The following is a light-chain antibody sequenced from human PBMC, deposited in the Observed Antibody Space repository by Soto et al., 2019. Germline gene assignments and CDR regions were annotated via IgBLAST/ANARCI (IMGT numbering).Light chain of an antibody. V-gene: IGLV2-8*01. CDR1: SSDFGGYNY. CDR2: EVS. CDR3: SSYAGSNNLRV. Sequence: QSALTQPPSASGSPGQSVTISCTGTSSDFGGYNYVSWYQQHPGKAPKLMIYEVSKRPSGVPDRFSGSKSGNTASLTVSGLQAEDEADFYCSSYAGSNNLRVFGTGTQLTVL. J-gene: IGLJ1*01.